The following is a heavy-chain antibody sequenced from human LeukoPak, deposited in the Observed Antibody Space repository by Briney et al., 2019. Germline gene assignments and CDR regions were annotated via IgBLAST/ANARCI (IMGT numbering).Heavy chain of an antibody. Sequence: GGSLRLSCAASGFTFDDYAMHWVRQAPGKGLEWVSGISWNSGSIGYADSVKGRFTISRDNSKNTLYLQMNSLRAEDTAVYYCAKEQASSRMVGKNFDYWGQGTLVTVSS. J-gene: IGHJ4*02. CDR2: ISWNSGSI. D-gene: IGHD3-10*01. V-gene: IGHV3-9*01. CDR3: AKEQASSRMVGKNFDY. CDR1: GFTFDDYA.